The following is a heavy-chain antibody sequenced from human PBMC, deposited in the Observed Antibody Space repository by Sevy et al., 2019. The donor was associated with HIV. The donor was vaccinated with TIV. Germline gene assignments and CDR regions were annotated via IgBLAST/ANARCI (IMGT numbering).Heavy chain of an antibody. CDR2: ISSSSSTI. J-gene: IGHJ5*02. CDR3: ARDLDSSGYYSWFDP. Sequence: GGSLRLSCAASGFTFSSYSMNWVRQAPGKGLEWVSYISSSSSTIYYADSVKGRFTISRDNAKNSLYLQMNSLRDEDTAVYYCARDLDSSGYYSWFDPWGQRTLVTVSS. V-gene: IGHV3-48*02. D-gene: IGHD3-22*01. CDR1: GFTFSSYS.